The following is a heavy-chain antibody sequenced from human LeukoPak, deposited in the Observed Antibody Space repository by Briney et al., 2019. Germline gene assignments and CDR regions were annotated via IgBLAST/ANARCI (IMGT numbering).Heavy chain of an antibody. J-gene: IGHJ4*02. Sequence: GGSLKLSCAASGYTFSSYAMSWVRQAPGQGLEWMSAISGSSGSTYYAETVKGRFTISRDNSTNTPYMQMNSLRADDTAVYYCSKAPSRNSVSDYFDYWGQGTLVTVSS. CDR3: SKAPSRNSVSDYFDY. CDR2: ISGSSGST. V-gene: IGHV3-23*01. D-gene: IGHD1-26*01. CDR1: GYTFSSYA.